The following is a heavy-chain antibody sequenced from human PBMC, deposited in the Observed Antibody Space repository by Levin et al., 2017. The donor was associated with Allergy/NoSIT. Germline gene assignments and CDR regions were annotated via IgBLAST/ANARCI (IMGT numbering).Heavy chain of an antibody. V-gene: IGHV1-18*01. CDR1: GYTFTSYG. CDR3: ARAFRFLEWLSPPYYFDY. Sequence: EASVKVSCKASGYTFTSYGISWVRQAPGQGLEWMGWISAYNGNTNYAQKLQGRVTMTTDTSTSTAYMELRSLRSDDTAVYYCARAFRFLEWLSPPYYFDYWGQGTLVTVSS. J-gene: IGHJ4*02. CDR2: ISAYNGNT. D-gene: IGHD3-3*01.